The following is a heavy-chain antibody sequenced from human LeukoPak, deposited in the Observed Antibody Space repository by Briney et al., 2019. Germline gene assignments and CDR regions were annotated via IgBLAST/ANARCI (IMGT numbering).Heavy chain of an antibody. V-gene: IGHV4-39*07. CDR1: GDSIRSNNYY. D-gene: IGHD6-19*01. J-gene: IGHJ4*02. CDR3: ASSIPIGWSPNTY. CDR2: RHYDGHT. Sequence: PSETLPLTCTVSGDSIRSNNYYWGWIRQPPGKGLEWIGEIRHYDGHTKYNPSLKGRVTISIDKPRNHFSLTLTSVTAADTAIYYCASSIPIGWSPNTYWGQGTLVIVSS.